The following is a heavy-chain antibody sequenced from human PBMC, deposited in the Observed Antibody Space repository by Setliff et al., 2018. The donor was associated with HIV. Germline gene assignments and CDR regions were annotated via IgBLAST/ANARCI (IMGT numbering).Heavy chain of an antibody. J-gene: IGHJ4*02. V-gene: IGHV3-21*01. CDR1: GFTFSIYS. Sequence: GGSLRLSCAASGFTFSIYSMNWVRQAPGNGLEWVSFIRYSTGYIYYADSVKGRFTIARDNAKSSLYLQMNSLRAEDTAVYYCARGVAAAGTDYWGQGTLVTVSS. D-gene: IGHD6-13*01. CDR2: IRYSTGYI. CDR3: ARGVAAAGTDY.